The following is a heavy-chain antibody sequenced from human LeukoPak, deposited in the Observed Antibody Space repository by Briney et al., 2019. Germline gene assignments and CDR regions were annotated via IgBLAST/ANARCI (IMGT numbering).Heavy chain of an antibody. J-gene: IGHJ4*02. D-gene: IGHD2-15*01. CDR2: ISGSGVIT. CDR3: ARDGCSGGSCGFDY. V-gene: IGHV3-23*01. CDR1: GFTFSTYA. Sequence: GGSLRLSCAASGFTFSTYAMSWVRQAPGKGLEWVSIISGSGVITSYADSVKGRFTISRDNSKNTLYLQMNSLRAEDTAVYYCARDGCSGGSCGFDYWGQGTLVTASS.